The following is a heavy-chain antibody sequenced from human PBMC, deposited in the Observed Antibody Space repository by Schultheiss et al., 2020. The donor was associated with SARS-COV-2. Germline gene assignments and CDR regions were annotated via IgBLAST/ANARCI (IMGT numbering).Heavy chain of an antibody. CDR2: ISYDGSNK. V-gene: IGHV3-30*18. J-gene: IGHJ6*02. Sequence: GGSLRLSCAASGLTLSTYGLHWVRQAPGKGLEWVAVISYDGSNKYYADSVRGRFTISRDNSKNTLYLQMNSLRAEDTAVYYCAKDLGGYYYAMDVWGQGTTVTVSS. CDR3: AKDLGGYYYAMDV. CDR1: GLTLSTYG.